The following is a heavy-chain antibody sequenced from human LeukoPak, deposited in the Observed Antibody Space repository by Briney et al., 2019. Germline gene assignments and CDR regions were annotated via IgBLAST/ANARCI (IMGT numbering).Heavy chain of an antibody. V-gene: IGHV1-3*01. CDR1: GYNFPSYT. Sequence: ASAKVSCKTCGYNFPSYTMHWLRQAPGQSPEWMGSINGDNGNTKYSEKFQDRVTSTRDTSASSAYMELSSLRSEDTAVYYCARSSSGTYHYWGQGTLVTVSS. CDR2: INGDNGNT. CDR3: ARSSSGTYHY. J-gene: IGHJ4*02. D-gene: IGHD3-10*01.